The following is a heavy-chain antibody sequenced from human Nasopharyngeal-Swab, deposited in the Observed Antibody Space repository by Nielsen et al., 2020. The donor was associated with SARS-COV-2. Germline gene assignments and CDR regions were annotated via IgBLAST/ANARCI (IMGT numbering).Heavy chain of an antibody. Sequence: GESLKISCVASKFIFSDYYMSWIRQAPGKGLEWVSYITSSGSSVYYADSVRGRFSISRDNAQNSLYLQMNSLRAEDTAVYYCARVRSTGTNFLGFDYWGQGTLVTVSS. CDR3: ARVRSTGTNFLGFDY. CDR2: ITSSGSSV. D-gene: IGHD2/OR15-2a*01. CDR1: KFIFSDYY. V-gene: IGHV3-11*01. J-gene: IGHJ4*02.